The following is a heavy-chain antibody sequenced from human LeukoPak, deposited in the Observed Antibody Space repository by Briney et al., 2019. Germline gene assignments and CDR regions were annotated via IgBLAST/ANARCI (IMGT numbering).Heavy chain of an antibody. CDR3: AKELAAGPAAMRWAYYGMDV. CDR1: GGTFSSYA. V-gene: IGHV1-69*04. J-gene: IGHJ6*02. D-gene: IGHD2-2*01. Sequence: GASVKVSCKASGGTFSSYAISWVRQAPGQGLEWMGRIIPILGIANYAQKFQGRVTITADKSTSTAYMELSSLRSEDTAVYYCAKELAAGPAAMRWAYYGMDVWGQGTTVTVSS. CDR2: IIPILGIA.